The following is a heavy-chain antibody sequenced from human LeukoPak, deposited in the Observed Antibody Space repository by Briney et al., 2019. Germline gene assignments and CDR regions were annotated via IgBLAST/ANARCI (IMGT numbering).Heavy chain of an antibody. CDR2: ISGSGGST. J-gene: IGHJ4*02. CDR1: GFTFKNAW. V-gene: IGHV3-23*01. CDR3: ANILSGYPDY. Sequence: PGGSLRLSCAVSGFTFKNAWMSCLRQAPGKGLEWVLAISGSGGSTYYADSVKGRFTISRYNSKNTLYLQMNSLRDEDTAVYYCANILSGYPDYWGQGTLVTVSS. D-gene: IGHD3-9*01.